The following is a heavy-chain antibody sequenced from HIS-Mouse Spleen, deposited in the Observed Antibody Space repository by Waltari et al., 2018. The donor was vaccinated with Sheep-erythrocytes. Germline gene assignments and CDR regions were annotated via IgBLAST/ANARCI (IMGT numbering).Heavy chain of an antibody. V-gene: IGHV3-30-3*01. J-gene: IGHJ1*01. CDR2: ISYDGRNK. CDR1: GFTFSSYA. D-gene: IGHD6-13*01. CDR3: ARGAYSSSWYPFQH. Sequence: QVQLVESGGGVVQPGRSLRLSCAASGFTFSSYAMHWVRQAPGKGLGCGAVISYDGRNKYYADSVKGRFTISRDNSKNTLYLQMNSLRAEDTAVYYCARGAYSSSWYPFQHWGQGTLVTVSS.